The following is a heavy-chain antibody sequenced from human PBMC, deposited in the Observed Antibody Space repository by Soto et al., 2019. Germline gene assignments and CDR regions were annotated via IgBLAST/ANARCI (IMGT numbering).Heavy chain of an antibody. Sequence: SGGSLRLSCAASGFTFSSYAMAWVRQAPGKGLEWVASLDGAGGSTYYAESVRGRFSISRDNSQNTLFLQMKRLTVDDTAIYYCAAPRDEYGSGVSWFTYGMDIWGQGTTVTVSS. J-gene: IGHJ6*02. CDR2: LDGAGGST. CDR1: GFTFSSYA. D-gene: IGHD3-10*01. V-gene: IGHV3-23*01. CDR3: AAPRDEYGSGVSWFTYGMDI.